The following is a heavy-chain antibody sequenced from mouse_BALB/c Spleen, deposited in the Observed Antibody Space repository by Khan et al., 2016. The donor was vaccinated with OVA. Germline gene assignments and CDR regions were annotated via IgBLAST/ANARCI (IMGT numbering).Heavy chain of an antibody. D-gene: IGHD2-4*01. CDR2: IWSAGST. CDR1: GFSLTNYS. J-gene: IGHJ3*01. V-gene: IGHV2-2*02. Sequence: QVQLKESGPGLVQPSQSLSITCTVSGFSLTNYSVHWVRQSPGKGLEWLGVIWSAGSTDYNAAFISRLTIRKDNSRSQVFFKMNSLQPNDTAIYDCARRGYDYGRGALFAYWAKGLWSLSLQ. CDR3: ARRGYDYGRGALFAY.